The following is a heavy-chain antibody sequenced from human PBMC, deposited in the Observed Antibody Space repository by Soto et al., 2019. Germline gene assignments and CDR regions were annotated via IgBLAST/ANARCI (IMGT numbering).Heavy chain of an antibody. J-gene: IGHJ6*02. CDR3: AKGGGSSRINYYYYYGMDV. CDR2: ISYDGSNK. V-gene: IGHV3-30*18. D-gene: IGHD6-6*01. Sequence: PGGSLRLSCAASGFTFSSYGMHWVRQAPGKGLEWVAVISYDGSNKYYADSVKGRFTISRDNSKNTLYLQMNSLRAEDTAVYYCAKGGGSSRINYYYYYGMDVWGQGTTVTVSS. CDR1: GFTFSSYG.